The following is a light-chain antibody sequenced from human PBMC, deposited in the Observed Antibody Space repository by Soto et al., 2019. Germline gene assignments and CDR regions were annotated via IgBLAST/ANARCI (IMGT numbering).Light chain of an antibody. V-gene: IGKV3-15*01. J-gene: IGKJ1*01. Sequence: TLMSLSPFTLSVSPGERVTLSCRASQSVTINLAWYHQKPGQAPRLLIYGASTRATGIPARFTGSGSGTEFTLSISSLQSEDFGIYYCQQYNNWPQTFGQGTKVDIK. CDR1: QSVTIN. CDR2: GAS. CDR3: QQYNNWPQT.